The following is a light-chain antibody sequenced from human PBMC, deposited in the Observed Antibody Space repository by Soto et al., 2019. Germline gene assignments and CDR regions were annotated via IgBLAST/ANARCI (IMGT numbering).Light chain of an antibody. CDR3: SSHTSSSTRV. CDR1: SSDVGGYDY. Sequence: QSALTQPASVSGSPGQSIAFSCTGTSSDVGGYDYVSWYQQHPGKAPKLMIYDVSNRPSGVSDRFSGSKSGNTASLTISGLQAGDEAVYYCSSHTSSSTRVFGGGTKLTVL. V-gene: IGLV2-14*01. J-gene: IGLJ2*01. CDR2: DVS.